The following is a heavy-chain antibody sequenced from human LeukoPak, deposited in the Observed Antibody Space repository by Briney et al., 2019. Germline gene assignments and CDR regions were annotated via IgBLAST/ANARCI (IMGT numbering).Heavy chain of an antibody. V-gene: IGHV1-69*13. CDR1: GGTFSSYA. D-gene: IGHD2-2*01. J-gene: IGHJ4*02. CDR2: IIPIFGTA. Sequence: ASVKVSCKASGGTFSSYAISWVRQAPGQGLEWMGGIIPIFGTANYAQKFQGRVTITADESTSTAYMELSSLRSEDTVVHYCASSSVVVVPAAIYYWGQVTLVTVSS. CDR3: ASSSVVVVPAAIYY.